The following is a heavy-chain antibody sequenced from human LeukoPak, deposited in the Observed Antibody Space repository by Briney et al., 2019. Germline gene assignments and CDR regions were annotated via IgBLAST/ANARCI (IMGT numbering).Heavy chain of an antibody. J-gene: IGHJ3*02. CDR1: RASVSGYY. CDR3: ATFSYYYDSNGYHDALDI. D-gene: IGHD3-22*01. Sequence: SETLSLTCSVSRASVSGYYWTWIRQPPGKGLEWIGYTYISGRSNYNPSLKSRVTMSVDTSKNQFSLKLTSVTAADTAVYYCATFSYYYDSNGYHDALDIWGQGTMVTVSS. V-gene: IGHV4-59*02. CDR2: TYISGRS.